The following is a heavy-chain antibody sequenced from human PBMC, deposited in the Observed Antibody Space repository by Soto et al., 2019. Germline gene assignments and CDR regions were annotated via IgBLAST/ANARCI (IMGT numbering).Heavy chain of an antibody. J-gene: IGHJ6*02. CDR2: INPSGGST. D-gene: IGHD3-3*01. CDR3: ARGLGLYYDFWSGYFRIYGMDV. CDR1: GYTFTSYY. V-gene: IGHV1-46*01. Sequence: ASVKVSCKASGYTFTSYYMHWVRQAPGQGLEWMGIINPSGGSTSYAQKFQGRVTMTGDTSTSTVYMELSSLRSEDTAVYYCARGLGLYYDFWSGYFRIYGMDVWGQGTTVTVSS.